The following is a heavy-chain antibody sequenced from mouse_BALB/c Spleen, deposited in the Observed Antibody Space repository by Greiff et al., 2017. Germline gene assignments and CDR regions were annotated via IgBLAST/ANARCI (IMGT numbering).Heavy chain of an antibody. V-gene: IGHV5-17*02. CDR3: ARDTGNSWFAY. D-gene: IGHD2-1*01. CDR2: ISSGSSTI. CDR1: GFTFSSFG. Sequence: EVHLVESGGGLVQPGGSRKLSCAASGFTFSSFGMHWVRQAPEKGLEWVAYISSGSSTIYYADTVKGRFTISRDNPKNTLFLLMTSLRSEDTAMYYCARDTGNSWFAYWGQGTLVTVSA. J-gene: IGHJ3*01.